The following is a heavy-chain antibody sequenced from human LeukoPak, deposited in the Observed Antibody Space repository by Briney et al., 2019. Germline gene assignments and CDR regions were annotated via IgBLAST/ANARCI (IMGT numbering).Heavy chain of an antibody. Sequence: PGGSLRLSCAASGFTFSSYAMRWVRQAPGKGLEWVAVISYDGGNKNYAESVKGRFTISRDNSKNTLYLKMSSLRAEDTAVYYCARGPAWNDVFYYYGMDVWGRGTTVTVSS. V-gene: IGHV3-30-3*01. CDR3: ARGPAWNDVFYYYGMDV. J-gene: IGHJ6*01. CDR2: ISYDGGNK. CDR1: GFTFSSYA. D-gene: IGHD1-1*01.